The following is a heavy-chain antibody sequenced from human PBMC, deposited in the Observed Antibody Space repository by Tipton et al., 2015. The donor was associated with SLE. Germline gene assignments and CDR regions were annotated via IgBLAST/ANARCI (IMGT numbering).Heavy chain of an antibody. CDR3: ARLVWGSVDY. Sequence: GLVKPSQTLSLTCDISGDSVSSNSAAWNWIRPSPSRGLEWLGRTYYRSKWYNDYAVSVKSRITMNPDTSKNQFSLHLHSVTPEDTAVYYCARLVWGSVDYWGQGTLVTVSS. V-gene: IGHV6-1*01. D-gene: IGHD2-8*01. CDR2: TYYRSKWYN. CDR1: GDSVSSNSAA. J-gene: IGHJ4*02.